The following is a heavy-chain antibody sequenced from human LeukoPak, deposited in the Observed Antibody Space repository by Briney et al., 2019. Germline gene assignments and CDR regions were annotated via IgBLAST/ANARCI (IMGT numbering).Heavy chain of an antibody. J-gene: IGHJ4*02. V-gene: IGHV4-39*01. Sequence: PSETLSLTCTVSGGSISSYYWAWIRQPPEKGLEWIGSIYYSGRTFYNPSLKSRVTISADMSKNQFSLKLSSVTAADTSVYYCARRDIVATIDSWGQGTLVTVSS. CDR2: IYYSGRT. D-gene: IGHD5-12*01. CDR1: GGSISSYY. CDR3: ARRDIVATIDS.